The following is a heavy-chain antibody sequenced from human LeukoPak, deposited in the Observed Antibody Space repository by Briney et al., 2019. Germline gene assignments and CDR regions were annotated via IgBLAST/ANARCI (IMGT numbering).Heavy chain of an antibody. CDR3: ARDLCSSTSCYAEPPFYYYGMDV. Sequence: PGGSLRLSCAASGFTFSSYSMNWVRQAPGKGLEWVSSISSSSSYIYYADSVKGRFTISRDNAKNPLYLQMNSLRAEDTAVYYCARDLCSSTSCYAEPPFYYYGMDVWGKGTTVTVSS. J-gene: IGHJ6*04. CDR1: GFTFSSYS. D-gene: IGHD2-2*01. CDR2: ISSSSSYI. V-gene: IGHV3-21*01.